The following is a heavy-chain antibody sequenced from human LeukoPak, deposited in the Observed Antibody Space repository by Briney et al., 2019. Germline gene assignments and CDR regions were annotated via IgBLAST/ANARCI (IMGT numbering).Heavy chain of an antibody. V-gene: IGHV3-21*01. Sequence: GGALRLSCAASGFTFSSYSMNWVRQAPGKGLEWVSSISSSSSYIYYADSVKGRFTISRDNAKNSLYLQMNSLRAEDTAVYYCARAQREMATILDYWGQGTLVTVSS. D-gene: IGHD5-24*01. J-gene: IGHJ4*02. CDR2: ISSSSSYI. CDR3: ARAQREMATILDY. CDR1: GFTFSSYS.